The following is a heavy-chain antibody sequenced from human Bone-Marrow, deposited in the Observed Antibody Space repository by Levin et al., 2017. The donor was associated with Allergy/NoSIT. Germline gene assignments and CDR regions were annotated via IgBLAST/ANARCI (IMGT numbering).Heavy chain of an antibody. D-gene: IGHD6-13*01. CDR1: GGSFNSYY. CDR2: MHHSGAT. V-gene: IGHV4-59*01. CDR3: ARVDVAAAGLYEH. J-gene: IGHJ4*02. Sequence: SQTLSLTCGVSGGSFNSYYWSWVRQAPGKGLEWIAYMHHSGATYYNPSLKSRVSVSIDTSRNQFSLILRSLTAADTAVYFCARVDVAAAGLYEHWGPGTLVTVS.